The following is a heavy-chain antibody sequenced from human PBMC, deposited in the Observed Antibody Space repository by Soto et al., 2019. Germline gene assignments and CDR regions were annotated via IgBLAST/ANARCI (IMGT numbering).Heavy chain of an antibody. D-gene: IGHD6-19*01. V-gene: IGHV4-30-2*01. CDR1: GGSISSGGYS. J-gene: IGHJ5*02. CDR2: IYHSGST. CDR3: ARVRVAGTRNGWFDP. Sequence: KASETLSLTCAVAGGSISSGGYSWSWIRQPPGKGLEWIGYIYHSGSTYYNPSLKSRATISVDRSKNQFSLKLSSVTAADTAVYYCARVRVAGTRNGWFDPWGQGTLVTVSS.